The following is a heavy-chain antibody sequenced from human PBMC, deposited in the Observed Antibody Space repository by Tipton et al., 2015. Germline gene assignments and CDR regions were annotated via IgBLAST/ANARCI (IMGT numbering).Heavy chain of an antibody. CDR3: ARARGRHGGLFDS. Sequence: HQPPGKELERIGYIQYSGSTNYNPSLKSRVTISVDTSKTQFSLKMSSVTASDTAVYYCARARGRHGGLFDSWGQGILVTVSS. V-gene: IGHV4-59*01. CDR2: IQYSGST. D-gene: IGHD4-23*01. J-gene: IGHJ4*02.